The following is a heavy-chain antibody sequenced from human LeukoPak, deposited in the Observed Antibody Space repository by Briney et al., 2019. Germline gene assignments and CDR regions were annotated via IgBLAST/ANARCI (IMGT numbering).Heavy chain of an antibody. CDR1: GGSISSYY. D-gene: IGHD6-13*01. CDR2: IYYSGST. Sequence: SETLSLTCTVSGGSISSYYWSWIRQPPGKGLEWIGYIYYSGSTNYNPSLKSRVTISVDTSKNQFSLKLSSVTAADTAVYYCARHKGSSWSYYCDYWGQGTLVTVSS. V-gene: IGHV4-59*08. CDR3: ARHKGSSWSYYCDY. J-gene: IGHJ4*02.